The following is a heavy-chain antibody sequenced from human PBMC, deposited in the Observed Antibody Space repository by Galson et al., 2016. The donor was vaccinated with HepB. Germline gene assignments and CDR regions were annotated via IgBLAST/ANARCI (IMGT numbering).Heavy chain of an antibody. Sequence: SLRLSCATSGFTFNNYWMNWVRQAPGKGLEWVANIKQDGSIKYYVDFVRGQFTISRDNSKNMLYLKMSSLRTDDTAVYYCAKPSSSYDLWGQGSLVTVSS. V-gene: IGHV3-7*01. CDR1: GFTFNNYW. J-gene: IGHJ5*02. CDR2: IKQDGSIK. CDR3: AKPSSSYDL. D-gene: IGHD6-13*01.